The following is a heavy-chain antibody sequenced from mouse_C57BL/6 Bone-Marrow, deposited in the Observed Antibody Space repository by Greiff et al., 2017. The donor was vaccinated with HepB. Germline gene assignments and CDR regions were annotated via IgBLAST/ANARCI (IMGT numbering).Heavy chain of an antibody. CDR3: AKTRRNYGFAY. CDR1: GFSFTSYG. D-gene: IGHD1-1*02. CDR2: IWGDGST. Sequence: VMLVESGPGLVAPSQRLSITCTVSGFSFTSYGVSWVRQPPGKGLEWLGVIWGDGSTNYHSALISRLSISKDNSKSQVFLKLNSLQTDDTATYYCAKTRRNYGFAYWGQGTLVTVSA. J-gene: IGHJ3*01. V-gene: IGHV2-3*01.